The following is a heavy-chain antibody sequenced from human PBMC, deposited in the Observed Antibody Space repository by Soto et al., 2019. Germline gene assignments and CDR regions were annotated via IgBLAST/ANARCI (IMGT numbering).Heavy chain of an antibody. V-gene: IGHV1-18*01. CDR3: ARGRGDARGTRFDY. J-gene: IGHJ4*02. CDR1: GYTFTRSG. D-gene: IGHD2-15*01. CDR2: ISSYNGDT. Sequence: GASVKVSCKASGYTFTRSGISWVRQAPGQGPEWMGWISSYNGDTNYAQTFQGRVTMTTDTSTSTAYMELRSLRSDDTAVYYCARGRGDARGTRFDYWGQGTLVTVSS.